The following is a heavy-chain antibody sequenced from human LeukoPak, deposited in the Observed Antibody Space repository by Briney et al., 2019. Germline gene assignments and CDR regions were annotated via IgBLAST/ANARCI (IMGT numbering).Heavy chain of an antibody. J-gene: IGHJ4*02. CDR3: ARGPAANSGNYYVGDY. CDR1: GFTFSSYW. CDR2: INNDGIST. V-gene: IGHV3-74*01. Sequence: PGGSLRLSCAASGFTFSSYWMHWVRHTPGKGLVWVSRINNDGISTSYADSVKGRFTISRDNAKNTLYLQMNSLRAEDSAVYYCARGPAANSGNYYVGDYWGQGTLVTVSS. D-gene: IGHD1-26*01.